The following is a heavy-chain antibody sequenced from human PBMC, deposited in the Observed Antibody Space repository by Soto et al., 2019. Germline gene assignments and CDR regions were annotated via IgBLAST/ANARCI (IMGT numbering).Heavy chain of an antibody. J-gene: IGHJ4*02. Sequence: ASVKVSCKAVGITYGISWVRQAPGQGLEWMGWISLHYGDTNNAPELQGRITMSTDTSTNTAYMELRSLRSDDTAMYYCATDERDDCSSINCHYFDHWGQGALVTVSS. CDR2: ISLHYGDT. D-gene: IGHD2-15*01. CDR1: GITYG. CDR3: ATDERDDCSSINCHYFDH. V-gene: IGHV1-18*04.